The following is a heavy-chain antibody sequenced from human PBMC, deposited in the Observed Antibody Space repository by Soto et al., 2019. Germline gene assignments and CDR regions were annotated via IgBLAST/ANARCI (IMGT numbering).Heavy chain of an antibody. Sequence: EVQLLGSGGGLVQPGGSLRLSCAASGFTFSSYAMSWVRQAPGKGLEWVSTISGSGGSTYYADSVKGRFTISRDNSKNSLYLKVNSLRAEDTAVYYCAKCSPRYSSGLKSYYFDYWGQGTLVTVSS. CDR2: ISGSGGST. D-gene: IGHD6-19*01. V-gene: IGHV3-23*01. J-gene: IGHJ4*02. CDR1: GFTFSSYA. CDR3: AKCSPRYSSGLKSYYFDY.